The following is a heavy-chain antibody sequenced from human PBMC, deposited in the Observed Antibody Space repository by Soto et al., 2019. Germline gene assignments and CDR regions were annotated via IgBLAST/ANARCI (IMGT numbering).Heavy chain of an antibody. V-gene: IGHV3-23*01. CDR2: ISGSGDST. D-gene: IGHD6-19*01. J-gene: IGHJ4*02. Sequence: LRLSCAASGFTFSSYAMNWVRQAPGKGLEWVSVISGSGDSTYYADSVKGRFTISRDNSKNTLYLQMNSLRAEDTAVYYCASRSSGWYFDYWGQGTLVTVSS. CDR1: GFTFSSYA. CDR3: ASRSSGWYFDY.